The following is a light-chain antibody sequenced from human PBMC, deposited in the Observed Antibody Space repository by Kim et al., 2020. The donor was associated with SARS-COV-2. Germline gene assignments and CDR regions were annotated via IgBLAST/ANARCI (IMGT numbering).Light chain of an antibody. Sequence: VSPGERGTLSCRASQSVSSNLVWYQRRPGQAPRLLIYGASTRATGIPARFSGSGAGTEFTLTISSLQSEDFVVYYCQQYDSWPRTFGQGTKVDIK. CDR2: GAS. V-gene: IGKV3-15*01. CDR3: QQYDSWPRT. CDR1: QSVSSN. J-gene: IGKJ1*01.